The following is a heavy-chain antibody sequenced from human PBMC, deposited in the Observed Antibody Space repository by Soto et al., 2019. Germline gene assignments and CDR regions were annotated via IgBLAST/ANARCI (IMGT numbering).Heavy chain of an antibody. CDR1: DFTFSSYG. J-gene: IGHJ4*02. D-gene: IGHD3-22*01. CDR2: ISYDGSNK. Sequence: QVQLVESGGGVVQPGRSLTLSCAASDFTFSSYGIHWVRQAPGKGLEWVAVISYDGSNKQYGDSVKGRFTMSRDNSKXTVHLQMNSLRVEDTAVYYCAKDTFYHDSSGYYVFDYWGQGTLVTVSS. CDR3: AKDTFYHDSSGYYVFDY. V-gene: IGHV3-30*18.